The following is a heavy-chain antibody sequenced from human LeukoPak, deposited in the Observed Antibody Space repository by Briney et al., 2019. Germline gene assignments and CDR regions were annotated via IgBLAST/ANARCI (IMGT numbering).Heavy chain of an antibody. J-gene: IGHJ5*02. CDR3: PRVPPPLRGSYRLGWFDP. Sequence: PSVKLSCKASGGTFSSYAISWVPQAPGQGLEWMRGIIPIFGKANYAQMLQGRVTITTDESTSTAYMELSSLRSEDTAVYYCPRVPPPLRGSYRLGWFDPWGQGTLVTVSS. D-gene: IGHD3-16*02. CDR1: GGTFSSYA. CDR2: IIPIFGKA. V-gene: IGHV1-69*05.